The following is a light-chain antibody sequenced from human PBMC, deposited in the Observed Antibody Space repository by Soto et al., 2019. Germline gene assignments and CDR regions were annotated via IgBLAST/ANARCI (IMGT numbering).Light chain of an antibody. Sequence: EIVLTQSPGTLSLSPGERATLSCRASHSVSSTYLAWYQQKPGQAPRLIIYGAYSRATDIPDRFSGSGSGTDFTLTISRLEPEDFAVYYCQQYGSPPLYTFGQGIKLEIK. V-gene: IGKV3-20*01. CDR2: GAY. J-gene: IGKJ2*01. CDR1: HSVSSTY. CDR3: QQYGSPPLYT.